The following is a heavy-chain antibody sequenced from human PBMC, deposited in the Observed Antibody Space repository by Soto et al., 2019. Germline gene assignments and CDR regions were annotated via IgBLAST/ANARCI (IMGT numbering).Heavy chain of an antibody. V-gene: IGHV2-5*02. CDR3: AHSSWFGESSTFDY. Sequence: QITLKESGPTLVKPTQTLTLTCTFSGFSLSTSGVGVGWIRQPPGKALEWLALIYWDDDKRYSPSLKSRLTITKDTSKNLVVLTMTNMDPVDTATYYCAHSSWFGESSTFDYWGQGTLVTVSS. CDR2: IYWDDDK. J-gene: IGHJ4*02. CDR1: GFSLSTSGVG. D-gene: IGHD3-10*01.